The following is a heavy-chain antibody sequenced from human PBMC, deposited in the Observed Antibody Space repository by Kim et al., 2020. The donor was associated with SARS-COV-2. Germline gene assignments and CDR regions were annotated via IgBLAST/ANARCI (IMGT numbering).Heavy chain of an antibody. Sequence: SETLSLTCAVYGGSFSGYYWSWIRQPPGKGLEWIGEINHSGSTNYNPSLKSRVTISVDTSKNQFSLKLSSVTAADTAVYYCARGRRLRPLYFDCWGQGTLVTVSS. J-gene: IGHJ4*02. V-gene: IGHV4-34*01. CDR1: GGSFSGYY. CDR2: INHSGST. CDR3: ARGRRLRPLYFDC. D-gene: IGHD5-12*01.